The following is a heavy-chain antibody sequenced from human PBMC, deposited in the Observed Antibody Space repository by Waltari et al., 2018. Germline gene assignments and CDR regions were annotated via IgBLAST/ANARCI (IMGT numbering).Heavy chain of an antibody. J-gene: IGHJ5*02. V-gene: IGHV3-21*01. CDR3: ARVSDTNWFDP. CDR1: GFTFSSYS. D-gene: IGHD3-9*01. CDR2: FSSSISYI. Sequence: EVQLVESGGGLVKPGWSLRLSCAASGFTFSSYSMNWVRQAPGKGLEWVSSFSSSISYISYADAVKGRFTISRDNAKNSLYLQMNSLRAEDTAVYYCARVSDTNWFDPWGQGTLVTVSS.